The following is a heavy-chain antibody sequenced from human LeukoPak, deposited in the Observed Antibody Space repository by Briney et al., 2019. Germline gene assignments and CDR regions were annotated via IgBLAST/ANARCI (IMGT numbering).Heavy chain of an antibody. D-gene: IGHD3-22*01. CDR3: ARGATTYYYDSSGYYRNLAAFDI. J-gene: IGHJ3*02. Sequence: GGSLRLSCAASGFTFSSYDMHWVRQATGKGLEWVSAIGTAGDTYYPGSVKGRFTISRENAKNSLYLQMNRLRAGDTAVYYCARGATTYYYDSSGYYRNLAAFDIWGQGTMVTVSS. CDR2: IGTAGDT. CDR1: GFTFSSYD. V-gene: IGHV3-13*04.